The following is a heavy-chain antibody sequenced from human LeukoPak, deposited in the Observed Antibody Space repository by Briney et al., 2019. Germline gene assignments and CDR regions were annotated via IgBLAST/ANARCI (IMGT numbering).Heavy chain of an antibody. Sequence: SQTLSLTCTVSGGSISSGSYYWSWIRQPAGKGLEWIGRIYTSGSTNYNPSLKSRVTISVDTSKNQFSLKLSSVTAADTAVYYCARAIXYTHLLRXYYXXMXVWGKG. J-gene: IGHJ6*03. V-gene: IGHV4-61*02. CDR3: ARAIXYTHLLRXYYXXMXV. CDR1: GGSISSGSYY. CDR2: IYTSGST.